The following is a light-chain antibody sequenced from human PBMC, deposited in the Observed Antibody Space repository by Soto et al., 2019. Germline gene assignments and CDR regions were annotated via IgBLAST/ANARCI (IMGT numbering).Light chain of an antibody. Sequence: QSVLTQPPSVSAATGERVTISCSGSSSNIENNYVSWYQHLPGTAPKLLIYDSEKRPSGIPDRFSGSKSGTSATLGITGLQTGDEADYYCGTWDNSLSAVVFRGGTKLTVL. CDR1: SSNIENNY. CDR3: GTWDNSLSAVV. J-gene: IGLJ2*01. V-gene: IGLV1-51*01. CDR2: DSE.